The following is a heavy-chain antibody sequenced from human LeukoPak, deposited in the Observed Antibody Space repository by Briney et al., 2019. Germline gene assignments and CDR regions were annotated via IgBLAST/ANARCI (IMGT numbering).Heavy chain of an antibody. CDR3: AKWGDFDVLTGYYVPDF. V-gene: IGHV3-23*01. D-gene: IGHD3-9*01. Sequence: GGSLRLSCAASGFTFSNYAMSWVRQAPGKGLEWVSAITGSGGNTYYADSVKGRFTISRDNSKNTLYLQMNSLRDEDTAVYYCAKWGDFDVLTGYYVPDFWGQGNLVTVSS. CDR2: ITGSGGNT. CDR1: GFTFSNYA. J-gene: IGHJ4*02.